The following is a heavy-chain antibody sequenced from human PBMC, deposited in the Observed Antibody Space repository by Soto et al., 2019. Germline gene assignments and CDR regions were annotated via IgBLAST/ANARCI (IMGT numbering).Heavy chain of an antibody. CDR2: ISYDGSNK. Sequence: PGGSLRLSCAASGFTFSSYAMHWVRQAPGKGLEWVAVISYDGSNKYYADSVKGRFTISRDNSKNTLYLQMNSLRAEDTAVYYCARDTPHLVRSRYYYYGMDVWGQGTTVTVSS. CDR1: GFTFSSYA. D-gene: IGHD3-16*01. J-gene: IGHJ6*02. CDR3: ARDTPHLVRSRYYYYGMDV. V-gene: IGHV3-30-3*01.